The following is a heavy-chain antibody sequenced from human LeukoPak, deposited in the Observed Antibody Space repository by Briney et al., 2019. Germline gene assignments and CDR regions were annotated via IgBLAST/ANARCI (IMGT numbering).Heavy chain of an antibody. CDR1: GFNLGTYS. Sequence: GGSLRLSCAASGFNLGTYSMNWVRQAPGKGLEWVSYISSSGSTMYYADSVKGRFTISRDNARNSLYLQMNSLRAEDTAVFYCARIFDGSGYPDDAFDIWGQGTMVTVSS. J-gene: IGHJ3*02. CDR2: ISSSGSTM. D-gene: IGHD3-22*01. V-gene: IGHV3-48*01. CDR3: ARIFDGSGYPDDAFDI.